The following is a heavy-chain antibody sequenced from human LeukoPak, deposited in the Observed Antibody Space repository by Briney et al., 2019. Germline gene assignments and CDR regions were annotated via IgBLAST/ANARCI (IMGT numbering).Heavy chain of an antibody. Sequence: ASVKVSCKASGYTFTSYGISWVRQAPGQGLEWMGWNSAYNGNTNYAQKLQGRVTMTTDTSTSTGYMELRSLRSDDTAVYYCARDGSLSSSWPFDYWGQGTLVTVSS. J-gene: IGHJ4*02. CDR2: NSAYNGNT. CDR1: GYTFTSYG. CDR3: ARDGSLSSSWPFDY. V-gene: IGHV1-18*01. D-gene: IGHD6-13*01.